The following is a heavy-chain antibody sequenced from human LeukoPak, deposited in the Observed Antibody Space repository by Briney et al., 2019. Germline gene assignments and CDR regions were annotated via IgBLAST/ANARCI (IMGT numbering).Heavy chain of an antibody. CDR1: GGSISSGDYY. J-gene: IGHJ4*02. D-gene: IGHD3-10*01. CDR2: IYYSGST. CDR3: ARSYGSGNYSPFL. Sequence: SETLSLTCTVSGGSISSGDYYWSWIRQPPGKGLEWIGYIYYSGSTYYNPSLKSRVTISVDTSKNQFSLKLSSVTAADTAVYYCARSYGSGNYSPFLWGQGTLVTVSS. V-gene: IGHV4-30-4*01.